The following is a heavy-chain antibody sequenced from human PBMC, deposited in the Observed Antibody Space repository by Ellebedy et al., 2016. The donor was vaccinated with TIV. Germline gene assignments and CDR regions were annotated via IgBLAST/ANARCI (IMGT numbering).Heavy chain of an antibody. CDR1: GGSISSYY. J-gene: IGHJ2*01. CDR3: ARAPAAGTLGWYFDL. Sequence: MPSETLSLTCTVSGGSISSYYWSWIRQPAGKGLEWIGRIYTSGSTNYNPSLKSRVTMSVDTSKNQFSLKLSSVTAADTAVYYCARAPAAGTLGWYFDLWGRGTLVTVSS. CDR2: IYTSGST. D-gene: IGHD6-13*01. V-gene: IGHV4-4*07.